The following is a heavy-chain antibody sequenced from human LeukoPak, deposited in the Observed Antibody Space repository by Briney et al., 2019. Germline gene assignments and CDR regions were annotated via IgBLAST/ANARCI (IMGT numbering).Heavy chain of an antibody. CDR3: ARDRDYYDSSGSAKFFDY. CDR2: IIPIFGTA. CDR1: GGTFSSYA. V-gene: IGHV1-69*13. D-gene: IGHD3-22*01. J-gene: IGHJ4*02. Sequence: SVKVSCKASGGTFSSYAISWVRQAPGQGLEWVGGIIPIFGTANYAQKFQGRVTITADESTSTAYMELSSLRSEDTAVYYCARDRDYYDSSGSAKFFDYWGQGTLVTVSS.